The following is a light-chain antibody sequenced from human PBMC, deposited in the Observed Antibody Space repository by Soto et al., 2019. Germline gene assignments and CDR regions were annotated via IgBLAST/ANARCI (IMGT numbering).Light chain of an antibody. V-gene: IGKV1D-12*01. Sequence: DLQLTQSPSSVSASVGDTVTITCRASQGISSWLAWYPQKPGKAPKLLIYAASSLQSGVPSRFSGSGSGTDFTLTISSLQPEDFATYYCQQANSFPLTFGGGTKVEIK. CDR3: QQANSFPLT. J-gene: IGKJ4*01. CDR1: QGISSW. CDR2: AAS.